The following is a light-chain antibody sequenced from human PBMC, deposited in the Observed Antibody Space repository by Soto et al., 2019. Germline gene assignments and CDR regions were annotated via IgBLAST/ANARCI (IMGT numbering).Light chain of an antibody. J-gene: IGKJ2*01. CDR1: QSVLYSYNNKNY. CDR2: WAS. V-gene: IGKV4-1*01. CDR3: QQYVDTPYT. Sequence: DIVMTQSPDSLAVSLGERATINCKSSQSVLYSYNNKNYLAWFQQKSGQPPRLLIYWASTRESGVPDRFSGSGSGPDFTLTISSLQAEDVAVYYCQQYVDTPYTFGQGTKLDIK.